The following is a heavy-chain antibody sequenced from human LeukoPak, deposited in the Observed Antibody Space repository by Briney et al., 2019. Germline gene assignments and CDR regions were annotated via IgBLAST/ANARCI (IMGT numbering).Heavy chain of an antibody. Sequence: ASVKVSCKASGYTFTSYDINWVRQATGQGLEWMGWMNPNSGNTGYAQKFQGRVTMNRNTSISTAYMELSSLRSEDTAVYYCARPRVPAAISYNWFDPWGQGTLVTVSS. J-gene: IGHJ5*02. CDR3: ARPRVPAAISYNWFDP. CDR1: GYTFTSYD. D-gene: IGHD2-2*02. CDR2: MNPNSGNT. V-gene: IGHV1-8*01.